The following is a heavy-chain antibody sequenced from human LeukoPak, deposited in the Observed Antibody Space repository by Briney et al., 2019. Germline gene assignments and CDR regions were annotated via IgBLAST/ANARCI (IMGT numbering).Heavy chain of an antibody. CDR2: INHSGST. Sequence: SETLSLTCAVYGGTFSGYYWSWLRQPPGKGLDWIGEINHSGSTNYNPSLKSRVTISVDTSKNQFSLKLSSVTAADTAVYYCARGRNYYGSGSYFRRNWFDPWGQGTLVTVSS. D-gene: IGHD3-10*01. CDR3: ARGRNYYGSGSYFRRNWFDP. V-gene: IGHV4-34*01. CDR1: GGTFSGYY. J-gene: IGHJ5*02.